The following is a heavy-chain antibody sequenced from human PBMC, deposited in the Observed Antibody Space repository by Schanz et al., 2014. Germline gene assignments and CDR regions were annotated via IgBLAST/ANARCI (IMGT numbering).Heavy chain of an antibody. J-gene: IGHJ4*02. D-gene: IGHD6-19*01. CDR1: GGTFSSDT. CDR2: ISAYNGNT. V-gene: IGHV1-18*01. CDR3: ARGGYSSGWYDRDIAHFDY. Sequence: QVQLVQSGAEVKKPGSSVKVSCTASGGTFSSDTFSWVRQAPGQGLEWMGWISAYNGNTNYAQKLQGRVTMTTDTSTSTAYMELRSLRSDDTAVYYCARGGYSSGWYDRDIAHFDYWGQGTLVTVSS.